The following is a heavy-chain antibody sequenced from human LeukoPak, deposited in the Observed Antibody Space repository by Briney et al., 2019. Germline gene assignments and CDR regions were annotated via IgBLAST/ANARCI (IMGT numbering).Heavy chain of an antibody. CDR2: INSDGSST. CDR3: ARDSHYDILSYYYYYMDV. D-gene: IGHD3-9*01. CDR1: GFTFSSYW. Sequence: PGGSLRLSCAASGFTFSSYWMHWVRQAPGKGLVWVSRINSDGSSTSYADSVKGRFTISRDNAKNTLYLQMNSLRAEDTAVYYCARDSHYDILSYYYYYMDVWGKGTTVTISS. J-gene: IGHJ6*03. V-gene: IGHV3-74*01.